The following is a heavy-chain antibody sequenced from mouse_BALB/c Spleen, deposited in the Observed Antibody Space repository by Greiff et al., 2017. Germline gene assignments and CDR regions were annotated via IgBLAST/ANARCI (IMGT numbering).Heavy chain of an antibody. CDR1: GYNFTSYW. CDR2: IYPGSGST. V-gene: IGHV1-55*01. J-gene: IGHJ3*01. CDR3: ARVGDGNCSFAY. Sequence: QVQLQQPGAELVKPGTSVKLSCKASGYNFTSYWINWVKLRPGQGLEWIGDIYPGSGSTNYNEKFKSKATLTVDTSSSTAYMQLSSLASEDSALYYCARVGDGNCSFAYWGQGTLVTVSA. D-gene: IGHD2-1*01.